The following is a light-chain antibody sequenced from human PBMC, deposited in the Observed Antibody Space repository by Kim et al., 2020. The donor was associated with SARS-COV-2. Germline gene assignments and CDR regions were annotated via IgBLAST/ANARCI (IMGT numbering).Light chain of an antibody. CDR1: QRISSW. J-gene: IGKJ1*01. CDR2: DAS. V-gene: IGKV1-5*01. CDR3: QQYNSYPWA. Sequence: ASVGDRVTITCRDSQRISSWLAWYQQKPGKAPKLLIYDASSLESGVPSRFSGSGSGTEFTLTISSLQPDDFATYYCQQYNSYPWAFGQGTKVDIK.